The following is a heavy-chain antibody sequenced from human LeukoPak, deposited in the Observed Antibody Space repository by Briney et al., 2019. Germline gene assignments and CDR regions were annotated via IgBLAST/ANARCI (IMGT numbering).Heavy chain of an antibody. D-gene: IGHD5-12*01. CDR2: INPNSGGT. CDR3: ARVGNVDIVATTYFDY. J-gene: IGHJ4*02. CDR1: GYTFTGYY. V-gene: IGHV1-2*02. Sequence: ASVKVSFKASGYTFTGYYMHWVRQAPGQGLEWMGWINPNSGGTNYAQKFQGRVTMTRDTSISTTYMELSRLRSDDTAVYYCARVGNVDIVATTYFDYWGQGTLVTVSS.